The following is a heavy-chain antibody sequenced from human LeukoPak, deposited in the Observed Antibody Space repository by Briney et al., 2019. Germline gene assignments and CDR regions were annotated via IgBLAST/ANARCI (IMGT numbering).Heavy chain of an antibody. CDR2: IYYSGST. D-gene: IGHD3-3*01. Sequence: SETLSLTCTVSSGSISSYYWSWIRQPPGKGLEWIGYIYYSGSTNYNPSLKSRVTISVDTSKNQFSLKLSSVTAADTAVYYCARADYDFWSGYSAFDYWGQGTLVTVSS. J-gene: IGHJ4*02. V-gene: IGHV4-59*01. CDR3: ARADYDFWSGYSAFDY. CDR1: SGSISSYY.